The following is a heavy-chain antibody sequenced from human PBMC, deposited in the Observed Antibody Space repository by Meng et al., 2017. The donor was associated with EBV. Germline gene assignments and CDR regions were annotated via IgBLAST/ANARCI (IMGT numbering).Heavy chain of an antibody. J-gene: IGHJ5*02. CDR1: GGSVNNESYY. CDR3: ARGDYTNYPRWFDP. Sequence: QVQLQESGPGLGKPSXXLXLTCPXSGGSVNNESYYWGWIRQPPGKGLEYIGYIYYTGSTNYNSSLKSRVTISLDKSKNQFSLKLTSLTAADTAIYYCARGDYTNYPRWFDPWGQGTLFNVSS. CDR2: IYYTGST. D-gene: IGHD4-11*01. V-gene: IGHV4-61*01.